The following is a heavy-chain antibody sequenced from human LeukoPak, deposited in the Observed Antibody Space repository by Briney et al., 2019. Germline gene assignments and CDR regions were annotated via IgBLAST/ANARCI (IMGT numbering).Heavy chain of an antibody. Sequence: ASVKVSCKVSGYTLTELSMHWVRQAPGKGLEWMGGFDPEDGETIYAQKFQGRVTMTRDMSTSTVYMELSSLRSEDTAVYYCAASGSYYGGFDYWGQGTLVTVSS. D-gene: IGHD1-26*01. CDR2: FDPEDGET. CDR1: GYTLTELS. J-gene: IGHJ4*02. V-gene: IGHV1-24*01. CDR3: AASGSYYGGFDY.